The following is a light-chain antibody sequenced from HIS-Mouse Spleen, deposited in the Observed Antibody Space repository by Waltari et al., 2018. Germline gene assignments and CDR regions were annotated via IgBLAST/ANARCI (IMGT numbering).Light chain of an antibody. J-gene: IGLJ2*01. Sequence: SYELTQPPSVSVSPGQTARNTCPGDALPNKYAYLYQQKSGQAPGLVIYEDSKRPSGIPERFSGSSSGTMATLTISGAQVEDEADYYCYSTDSSGNHRVFGGGTKLTVL. CDR1: ALPNKY. V-gene: IGLV3-10*01. CDR3: YSTDSSGNHRV. CDR2: EDS.